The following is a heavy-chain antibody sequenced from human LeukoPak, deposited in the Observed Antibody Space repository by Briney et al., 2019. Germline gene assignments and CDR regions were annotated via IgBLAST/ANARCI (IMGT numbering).Heavy chain of an antibody. CDR2: INAGNGNT. Sequence: ASVKVSCKASGYTFTSYAMHWVRQAPGQRLEWMGWINAGNGNTKYSQKFQGRVTITRDTSASTAYMELSSLRSEDTAVYYCAGVSAGVYYFDYWGQGTLVTVSS. D-gene: IGHD3-10*01. J-gene: IGHJ4*02. CDR3: AGVSAGVYYFDY. CDR1: GYTFTSYA. V-gene: IGHV1-3*01.